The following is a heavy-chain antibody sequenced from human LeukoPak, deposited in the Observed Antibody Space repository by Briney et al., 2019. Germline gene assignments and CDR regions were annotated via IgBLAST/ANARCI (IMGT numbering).Heavy chain of an antibody. CDR3: ARDRIEQQRTLGRSTTYYNYYYMDV. D-gene: IGHD6-13*01. CDR1: GFPFSTYS. CDR2: ISSSSSYI. J-gene: IGHJ6*03. V-gene: IGHV3-21*01. Sequence: GGSLRLSCAASGFPFSTYSMNWVRKAPGKGLEWVSFISSSSSYIYYADSVKGRFTISRDNAKNSLYLQMNSLRAEDTAVYYCARDRIEQQRTLGRSTTYYNYYYMDVWGKGTTVTVSS.